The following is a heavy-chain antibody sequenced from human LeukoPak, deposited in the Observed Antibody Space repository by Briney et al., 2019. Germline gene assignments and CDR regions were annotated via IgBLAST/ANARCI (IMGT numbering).Heavy chain of an antibody. Sequence: SVKVSCKASEGTFNSYAISWVRQAPGQGLEWMGGIIPIFGTTNYVQKLQGRVTIPAGESTSAAYMELRSLRSEDTAMYYCARGRFRYYDTSGYYPPFDSWGQGTLVTVSS. V-gene: IGHV1-69*01. CDR2: IIPIFGTT. CDR3: ARGRFRYYDTSGYYPPFDS. J-gene: IGHJ4*02. CDR1: EGTFNSYA. D-gene: IGHD3-22*01.